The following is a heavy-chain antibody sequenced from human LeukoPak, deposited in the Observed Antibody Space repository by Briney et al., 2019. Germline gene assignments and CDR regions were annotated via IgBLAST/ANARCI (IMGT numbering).Heavy chain of an antibody. Sequence: SQTLSLTCAVSGGSISSGDYSWSWIRQPPGKGLEWIGYIYHSGSTYYNPSLKSRVTISVDRSKNQFSLKLSSVTAADTAVYYCARGIPRSDLSYYYYYGMDVWGQGTTVTVSS. CDR3: ARGIPRSDLSYYYYYGMDV. CDR2: IYHSGST. CDR1: GGSISSGDYS. V-gene: IGHV4-30-2*01. J-gene: IGHJ6*02.